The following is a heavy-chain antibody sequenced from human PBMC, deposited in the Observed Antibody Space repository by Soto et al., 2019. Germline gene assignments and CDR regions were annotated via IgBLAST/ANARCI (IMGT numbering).Heavy chain of an antibody. CDR1: GYTFTSYA. J-gene: IGHJ6*02. CDR2: INAGNGNT. D-gene: IGHD1-7*01. CDR3: ARDQTGTTGYGMDV. V-gene: IGHV1-3*01. Sequence: ASVKVSCKASGYTFTSYAMHCVRQAPGQRLEWMGWINAGNGNTKYSQKLQGRVTITRDTSASTAYMELSSLRSEDTAVYYCARDQTGTTGYGMDVWGQGTTVTVSS.